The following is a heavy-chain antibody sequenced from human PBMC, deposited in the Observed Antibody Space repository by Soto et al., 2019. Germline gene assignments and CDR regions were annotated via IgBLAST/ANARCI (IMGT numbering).Heavy chain of an antibody. J-gene: IGHJ4*02. V-gene: IGHV3-23*01. Sequence: EVQLLESGGGLVQPGGSLRLSCAASGFTFSNSAMSWVRQAPGKGLEWVSAISGSGGSTYCADSVKGRFTISRDNSKNTLYLQMNSLRAEDTAVYYCARGSSTSRPYYFDYWGQGTLVTVSS. D-gene: IGHD2-2*01. CDR3: ARGSSTSRPYYFDY. CDR1: GFTFSNSA. CDR2: ISGSGGST.